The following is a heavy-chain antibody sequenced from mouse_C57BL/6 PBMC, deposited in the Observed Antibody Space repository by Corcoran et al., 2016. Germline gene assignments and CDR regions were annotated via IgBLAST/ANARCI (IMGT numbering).Heavy chain of an antibody. D-gene: IGHD2-3*01. V-gene: IGHV1-26*01. J-gene: IGHJ2*01. CDR2: INPNNGGT. Sequence: EVQLQQSGPELVKPGASVKISCKASGYTFTDYYMNWVKQSHGKSLEWIGDINPNNGGTSYNQKFKGKATLTADKSSSTAYMELRSLTSEDSAVYYCARCDGSYFDYWGQGTTLTVSS. CDR3: ARCDGSYFDY. CDR1: GYTFTDYY.